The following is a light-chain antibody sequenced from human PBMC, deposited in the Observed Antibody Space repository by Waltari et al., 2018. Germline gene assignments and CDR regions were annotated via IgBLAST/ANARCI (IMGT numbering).Light chain of an antibody. CDR2: DAF. V-gene: IGKV1-33*01. CDR3: QQHDSLPIT. Sequence: DIQMTQSPSSLSASVGDRVTITCQASQDITDYLNWYQHKPGKAPKLLIYDAFNLETGVPSRCSGSGSGTDFTFTISSLQAEDIATYYCQQHDSLPITFGGGTKVEIK. CDR1: QDITDY. J-gene: IGKJ4*01.